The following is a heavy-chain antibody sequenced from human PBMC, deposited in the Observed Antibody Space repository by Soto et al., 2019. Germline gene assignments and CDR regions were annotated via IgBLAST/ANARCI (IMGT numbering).Heavy chain of an antibody. CDR2: INAYNGNT. D-gene: IGHD5-18*01. J-gene: IGHJ4*02. CDR1: GYTFTSYG. CDR3: ARDVGYGLIDY. V-gene: IGHV1-18*01. Sequence: QVQLVQSGAEVKKPWASVKVSCKASGYTFTSYGIRWVRQAPGQGLEWMGWINAYNGNTNYAQKFQGRVTMTKDTSTSTAYMELRSLRYDDTSVYYCARDVGYGLIDYWGPGTMVTVSS.